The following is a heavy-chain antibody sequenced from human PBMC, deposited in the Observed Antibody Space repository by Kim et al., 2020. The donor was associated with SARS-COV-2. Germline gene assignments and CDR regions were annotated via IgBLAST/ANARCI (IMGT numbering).Heavy chain of an antibody. D-gene: IGHD3-22*01. V-gene: IGHV3-30*07. J-gene: IGHJ4*02. Sequence: KGRFTISGDNTKNTLYLQMNSLRAEDTAVYYCAREGASMIVVVIPYFDYWGQGTLVTVSS. CDR3: AREGASMIVVVIPYFDY.